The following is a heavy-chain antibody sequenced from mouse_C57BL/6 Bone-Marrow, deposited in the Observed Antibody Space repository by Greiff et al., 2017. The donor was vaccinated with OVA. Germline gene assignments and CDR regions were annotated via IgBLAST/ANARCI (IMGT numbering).Heavy chain of an antibody. Sequence: QVQLKESGAELARPGASVKLSCKASGYTFTSYGISWVKQRTGQGLEWIGEIYPRSGNTYYNEKFKGKATLTADKSSSTAYMELRSLTSEDSAVYFCARGDYGSSYVRDYWGQGTTLTVSS. CDR3: ARGDYGSSYVRDY. J-gene: IGHJ2*01. V-gene: IGHV1-81*01. CDR2: IYPRSGNT. CDR1: GYTFTSYG. D-gene: IGHD1-1*01.